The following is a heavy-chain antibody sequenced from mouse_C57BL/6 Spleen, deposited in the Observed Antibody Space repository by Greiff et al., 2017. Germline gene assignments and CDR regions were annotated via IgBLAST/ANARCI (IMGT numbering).Heavy chain of an antibody. D-gene: IGHD1-1*01. Sequence: EVQLVESGEGLVKPGGSLKLSCAASGFTFSSYAMSWVRQTPEKRLEWVAYISSGGDYIYYAETVKGRITISRDNARNTLYLQMSSLKSEDTAMYYCTRDALIATVVAYWYFGVWGTGTTVTVAS. CDR2: ISSGGDYI. CDR1: GFTFSSYA. V-gene: IGHV5-9-1*02. CDR3: TRDALIATVVAYWYFGV. J-gene: IGHJ1*03.